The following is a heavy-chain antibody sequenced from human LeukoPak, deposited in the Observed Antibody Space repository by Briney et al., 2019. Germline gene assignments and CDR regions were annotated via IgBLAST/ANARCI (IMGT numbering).Heavy chain of an antibody. CDR3: ARELVSLGTGYFDL. CDR2: ITGSSTWT. V-gene: IGHV3-23*01. J-gene: IGHJ2*01. D-gene: IGHD7-27*01. Sequence: GGSLRLSCEASGFTFGTYGMTWVRQAPGKGLEWVSGITGSSTWTYYADSVRGRFTISRGNSKNTLHLQMNNLTADDTAIYYCARELVSLGTGYFDLWGRGTLVTVSS. CDR1: GFTFGTYG.